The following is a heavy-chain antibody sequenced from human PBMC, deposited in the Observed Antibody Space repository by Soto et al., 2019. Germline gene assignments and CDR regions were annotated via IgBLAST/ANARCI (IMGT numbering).Heavy chain of an antibody. Sequence: PSETLSLTCTVSGGPISSSSYYWGWIRQPPGKGLEWVGSMYYSGSTYYNPSLKSRVTISVDTSKSQFSLKLSSVTAADTAVYYCATDSSGYYYFDYWGQGTLVTVSS. CDR2: MYYSGST. J-gene: IGHJ4*02. CDR1: GGPISSSSYY. D-gene: IGHD3-22*01. CDR3: ATDSSGYYYFDY. V-gene: IGHV4-39*01.